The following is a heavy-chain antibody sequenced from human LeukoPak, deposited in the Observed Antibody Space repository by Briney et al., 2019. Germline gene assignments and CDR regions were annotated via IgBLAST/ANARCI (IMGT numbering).Heavy chain of an antibody. Sequence: GGSLRLSCVASGFKFSDYYMAWIRQAPGKGLEWVANIKQDGSEKYYVDSVKGRFTISRDNAKNSLYLQMNSLRAEDTAVYYCARVNGYDYYYYYYMDVWGKGTTVTISS. CDR2: IKQDGSEK. J-gene: IGHJ6*03. D-gene: IGHD5-12*01. V-gene: IGHV3-7*01. CDR1: GFKFSDYY. CDR3: ARVNGYDYYYYYYMDV.